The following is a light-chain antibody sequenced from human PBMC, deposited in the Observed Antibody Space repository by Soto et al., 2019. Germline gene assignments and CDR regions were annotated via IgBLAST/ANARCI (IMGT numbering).Light chain of an antibody. CDR3: QQRSNHIT. Sequence: EFVLTQSPATLSLSPGERAILSCRASQSVAGSLAWYQQKPGQAPRLLIYDISTRAAAIPARFSGSGSGTDFTLTVSSLEPEDFALYYCQQRSNHITFGQGTRLEIK. J-gene: IGKJ5*01. CDR2: DIS. CDR1: QSVAGS. V-gene: IGKV3-11*01.